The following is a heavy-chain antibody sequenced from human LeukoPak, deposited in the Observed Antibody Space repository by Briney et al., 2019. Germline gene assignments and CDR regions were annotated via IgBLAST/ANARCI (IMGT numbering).Heavy chain of an antibody. J-gene: IGHJ4*02. V-gene: IGHV1-69*04. CDR2: ITPSLGTT. Sequence: SVNVSCKVSGGTFSSYALSWVRQVPGHGIEWMGRITPSLGTTNYEQNFQGGVSITADKSTSTAYMELTSLRSDDTALYYCASFNAQDYWGQGTLVTVSS. D-gene: IGHD2/OR15-2a*01. CDR3: ASFNAQDY. CDR1: GGTFSSYA.